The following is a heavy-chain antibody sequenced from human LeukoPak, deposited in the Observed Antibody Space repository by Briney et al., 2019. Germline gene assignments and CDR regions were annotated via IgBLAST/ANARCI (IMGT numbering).Heavy chain of an antibody. CDR1: GFTFSSYT. Sequence: GGSLRLSCAASGFTFSSYTMNWVRQAPGKGLEWVSSISRSISYISCTNSVKGRFTISRDNAKNSLYLQMNSLRAEDTAVYYCARDDSGSYSYYFHYWGQGTLVTVSS. CDR2: ISRSISYI. V-gene: IGHV3-21*01. CDR3: ARDDSGSYSYYFHY. D-gene: IGHD1-26*01. J-gene: IGHJ4*02.